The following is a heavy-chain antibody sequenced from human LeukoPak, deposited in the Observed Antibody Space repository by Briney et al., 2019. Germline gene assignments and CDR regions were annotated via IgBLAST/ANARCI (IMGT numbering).Heavy chain of an antibody. CDR3: AQGHYVGNSEFLDN. V-gene: IGHV3-33*07. CDR2: IYNDGGLP. D-gene: IGHD4-23*01. Sequence: GGSLRLSCAASGFSFSSYGMYWVRQAPGKGLEWVALIYNDGGLPNYLDSVRGRFTISRDNSKNTLYLQMDRLRVEDTAVYYCAQGHYVGNSEFLDNWGQGSLVIVSS. CDR1: GFSFSSYG. J-gene: IGHJ4*02.